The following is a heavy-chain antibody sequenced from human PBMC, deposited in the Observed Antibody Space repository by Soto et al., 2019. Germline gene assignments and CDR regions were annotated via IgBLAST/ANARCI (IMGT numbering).Heavy chain of an antibody. J-gene: IGHJ4*02. CDR1: GLTFSTYW. CDR3: VGGAGWELDY. D-gene: IGHD1-26*01. Sequence: GGSLRLSCAASGLTFSTYWMNWVRQAPGMGLEWLAIIRQDGTETHYVDSVKGRFTISRDNTKNSLFLQMNNLRADDTAVYYCVGGAGWELDYWGQGTLVTVSS. V-gene: IGHV3-7*03. CDR2: IRQDGTET.